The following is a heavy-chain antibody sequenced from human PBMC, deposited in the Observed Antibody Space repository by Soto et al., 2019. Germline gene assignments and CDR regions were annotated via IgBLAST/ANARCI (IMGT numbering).Heavy chain of an antibody. D-gene: IGHD3-10*01. CDR1: GFTFSSYW. V-gene: IGHV3-74*01. Sequence: GSLRLSCAASGFTFSSYWMHWVRQAPGKGLVWVSRINSDGSSISYADSVKGRFTISRDNAKNTLYLQMSSLRAEDTAVYYCAKRTSMSGNYYFDYWGQGTLVTVSS. CDR3: AKRTSMSGNYYFDY. CDR2: INSDGSSI. J-gene: IGHJ4*02.